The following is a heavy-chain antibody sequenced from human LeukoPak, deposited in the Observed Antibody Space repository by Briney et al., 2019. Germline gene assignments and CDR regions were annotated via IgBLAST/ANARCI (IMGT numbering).Heavy chain of an antibody. V-gene: IGHV3-23*01. J-gene: IGHJ4*02. CDR2: ISGSGGST. Sequence: TGGSLRLSGAASGFTFSSYAMSWVRQAPGKGLEWVSVISGSGGSTYYADSVKGRFTISRDNSRYTLYLQMNSLRAEDTAVYYCAKDKSARYYDSSGAFDYWGQGALVTVSS. CDR3: AKDKSARYYDSSGAFDY. CDR1: GFTFSSYA. D-gene: IGHD3-22*01.